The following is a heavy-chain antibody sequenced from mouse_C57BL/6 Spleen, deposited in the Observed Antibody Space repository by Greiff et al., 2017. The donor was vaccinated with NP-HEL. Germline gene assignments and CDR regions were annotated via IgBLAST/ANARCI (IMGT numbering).Heavy chain of an antibody. CDR2: IYPGDGDT. CDR1: GYAFSSYW. CDR3: ARSGDGGFAY. Sequence: QVQLKESGAELVKPGASVKISCKASGYAFSSYWMNWVKQRPGKGLEWIGQIYPGDGDTNYNGKFKGKATLTADKSSSTAYMQLSSRTSGDSAVYFCARSGDGGFAYWGQGTLVTVSA. D-gene: IGHD3-1*01. V-gene: IGHV1-80*01. J-gene: IGHJ3*01.